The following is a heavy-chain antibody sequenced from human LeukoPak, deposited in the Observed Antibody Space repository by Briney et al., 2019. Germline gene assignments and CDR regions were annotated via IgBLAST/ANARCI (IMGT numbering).Heavy chain of an antibody. Sequence: SETLSLTCAVSGYSISSGYYWGWIRQPPGRGLEWIGSIYHSRSTYYNPSLKSRVTISVDTSKNQFFLRLSSVTAADTAVYYCARARRGYSYEPFDYWGQGTLVTVSS. D-gene: IGHD5-18*01. V-gene: IGHV4-38-2*01. CDR2: IYHSRST. CDR3: ARARRGYSYEPFDY. J-gene: IGHJ4*02. CDR1: GYSISSGYY.